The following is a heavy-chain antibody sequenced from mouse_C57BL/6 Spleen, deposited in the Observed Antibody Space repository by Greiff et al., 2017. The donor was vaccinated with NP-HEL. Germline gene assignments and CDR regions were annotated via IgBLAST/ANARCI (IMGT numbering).Heavy chain of an antibody. CDR2: INPSSGYT. J-gene: IGHJ2*01. D-gene: IGHD1-1*01. CDR3: APTVVATNFDY. V-gene: IGHV1-7*01. CDR1: GYTFTSYW. Sequence: QVQLQQSGAELAKPGASVKLSCKASGYTFTSYWMHWVKQRPGQGLEWIGYINPSSGYTKYNQKFKDKATLTADKSSSTAYMQLTSLTYEDSAVYYCAPTVVATNFDYWGQGTTLTVSS.